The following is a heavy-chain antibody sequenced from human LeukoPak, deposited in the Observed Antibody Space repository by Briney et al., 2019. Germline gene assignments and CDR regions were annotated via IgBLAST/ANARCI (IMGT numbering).Heavy chain of an antibody. V-gene: IGHV3-48*01. J-gene: IGHJ6*03. CDR1: GFTFSSYS. D-gene: IGHD5-12*01. CDR3: ARVRIGLRLGNYMDV. Sequence: GGSLGLSCAASGFTFSSYSMNWVRQAPGKGLEWVSYISSSSSTIYYADSVKGRFTISRDNAKNSLYLQMNSLRAEDTAVYYCARVRIGLRLGNYMDVWGKGTTVTVSS. CDR2: ISSSSSTI.